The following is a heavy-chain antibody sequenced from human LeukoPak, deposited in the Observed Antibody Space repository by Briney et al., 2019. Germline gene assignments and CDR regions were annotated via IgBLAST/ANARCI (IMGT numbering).Heavy chain of an antibody. CDR2: IIPIFGTA. Sequence: SVKVSCKASGYSFTTYYMHWVRQAPGQGLEWMGGIIPIFGTANYAQKFQGRVTITADESTSTAYMELSSLRSEDTAVYYCARTVVYSTSSPYYYGMDVWGQGTTVTVSS. CDR1: GYSFTTYY. D-gene: IGHD6-6*01. CDR3: ARTVVYSTSSPYYYGMDV. V-gene: IGHV1-69*13. J-gene: IGHJ6*02.